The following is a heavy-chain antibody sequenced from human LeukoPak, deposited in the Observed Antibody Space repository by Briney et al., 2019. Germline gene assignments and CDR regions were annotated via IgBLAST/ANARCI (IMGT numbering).Heavy chain of an antibody. J-gene: IGHJ4*02. V-gene: IGHV4-59*01. CDR2: IYYSGST. D-gene: IGHD1-26*01. CDR3: ARDRSDTDNGFDY. Sequence: PSETLSLTCTVSGGSISSYYWSWIRQPPGKGLEWIGYIYYSGSTNYNPSLKSRVTISVDTSKNQFSLKLSSVTAADTAVYYCARDRSDTDNGFDYWGQGTLVTVSS. CDR1: GGSISSYY.